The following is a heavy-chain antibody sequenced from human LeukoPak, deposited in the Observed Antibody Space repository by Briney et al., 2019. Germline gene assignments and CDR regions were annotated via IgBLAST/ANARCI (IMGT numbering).Heavy chain of an antibody. CDR1: GFTVSTNY. J-gene: IGHJ4*02. CDR3: ARGAVAGTD. V-gene: IGHV3-74*01. D-gene: IGHD6-13*01. Sequence: PGGSLRLSCVASGFTVSTNYMNWVRQVPGKGLVWVSRIKSDGTSTSYADSVKGRFTISRDNAKNTLYLQMNSLRAEDTAVYYCARGAVAGTDWGQGTLVTVSS. CDR2: IKSDGTST.